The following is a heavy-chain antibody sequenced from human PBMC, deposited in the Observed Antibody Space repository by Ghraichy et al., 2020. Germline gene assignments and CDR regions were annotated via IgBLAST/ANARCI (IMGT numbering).Heavy chain of an antibody. CDR3: ARRGIVYGGMDV. Sequence: GGSLRLSCAASGFTFDDYAMHWVRQAPGKGLEWVSGISWNSGSIGYADSVKGRFTISRDNAKNSLYLQMNSLRAEDTALYYCARRGIVYGGMDVWGQGTTVTVSS. CDR2: ISWNSGSI. J-gene: IGHJ6*02. V-gene: IGHV3-9*01. D-gene: IGHD2-21*01. CDR1: GFTFDDYA.